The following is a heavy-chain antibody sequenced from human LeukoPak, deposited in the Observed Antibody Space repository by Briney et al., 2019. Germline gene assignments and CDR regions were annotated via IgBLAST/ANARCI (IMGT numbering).Heavy chain of an antibody. CDR1: GFTFTTYA. CDR2: ISGSGGST. V-gene: IGHV3-23*01. Sequence: GGSLRLSCAASGFTFTTYAMSWVRQAPGKGLEWVSTISGSGGSTYYADSVKGRFTISRDNSKSTLYLQMNSLRAEDTAVYYCAKVFRITMVRGVPDYWGQGTLVTVSS. J-gene: IGHJ4*02. CDR3: AKVFRITMVRGVPDY. D-gene: IGHD3-10*01.